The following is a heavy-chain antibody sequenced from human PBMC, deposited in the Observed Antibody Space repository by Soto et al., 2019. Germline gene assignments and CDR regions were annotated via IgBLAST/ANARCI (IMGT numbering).Heavy chain of an antibody. CDR2: ISWNSGSI. D-gene: IGHD6-19*01. J-gene: IGHJ3*02. CDR1: GFTFDDYA. V-gene: IGHV3-9*01. Sequence: EVQLVESGGGLVQPGRSLRLSCAASGFTFDDYAMHWVRQAPGKGLEWVSGISWNSGSIGYADSVKGRFTISRDNAKTSLNLQMNSLRAEDTALYYCTKEIIPVAGWKDAFEIWGQGTMVNVS. CDR3: TKEIIPVAGWKDAFEI.